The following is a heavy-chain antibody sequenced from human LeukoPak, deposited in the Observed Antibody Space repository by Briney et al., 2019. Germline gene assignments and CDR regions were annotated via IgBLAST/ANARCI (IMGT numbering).Heavy chain of an antibody. CDR1: GGSISSGGYS. D-gene: IGHD2-2*01. Sequence: SETLSLTCAVSGGSISSGGYSWSWIRQPPGKGLEWIGYIYHSGSTYYNPSLKSRVRMSVDTSKNQFSLKVTSVTAADTALYYCARDYSIRGIGDAFDIWGHGTMVTVSS. CDR2: IYHSGST. V-gene: IGHV4-30-2*01. CDR3: ARDYSIRGIGDAFDI. J-gene: IGHJ3*02.